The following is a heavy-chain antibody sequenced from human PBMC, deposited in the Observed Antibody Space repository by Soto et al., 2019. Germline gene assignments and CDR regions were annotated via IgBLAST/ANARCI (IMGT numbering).Heavy chain of an antibody. CDR2: ISSSGSTI. V-gene: IGHV3-48*03. CDR3: AREAHAYSNYYYYYGMDV. J-gene: IGHJ6*02. D-gene: IGHD4-4*01. Sequence: EVQLVESGGGLVQPGGSLRLSCAASGFTFSSYEMNWVRQAPGKGLEWVSYISSSGSTIYYADSVKGRFTISRDNAKNSLYLQMNSLRAEDTAVYYCAREAHAYSNYYYYYGMDVWGQGTTVTVSS. CDR1: GFTFSSYE.